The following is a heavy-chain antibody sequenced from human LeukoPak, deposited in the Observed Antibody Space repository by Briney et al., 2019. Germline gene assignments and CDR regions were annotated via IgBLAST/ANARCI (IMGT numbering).Heavy chain of an antibody. CDR1: GGSFSGYY. CDR3: ARYSSGWYQESNTYYFDY. J-gene: IGHJ4*02. Sequence: PSETLSLTCAVYGGSFSGYYWSWIRQPPGKGLEWIGEINHSGSTNYNPSLKSRVTISVDTSKNQFSLKLSSVTAADTAVYYCARYSSGWYQESNTYYFDYWGQGTLVTVSS. D-gene: IGHD6-19*01. CDR2: INHSGST. V-gene: IGHV4-34*01.